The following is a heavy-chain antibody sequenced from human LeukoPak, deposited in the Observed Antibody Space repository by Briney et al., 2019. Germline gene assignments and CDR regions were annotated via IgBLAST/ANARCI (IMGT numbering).Heavy chain of an antibody. V-gene: IGHV4-59*08. CDR2: IYYSGSI. CDR1: GGSISSYY. D-gene: IGHD2-2*01. Sequence: SETLSLTCTVSGGSISSYYWSWIRQPPGKGLEWIGYIYYSGSINYNPSLKSRVTISVDTSKNQFSLKLSSVTAADTAVYYCARSRCSSTSCYWYYYGMDVWGQGTTVTVSS. CDR3: ARSRCSSTSCYWYYYGMDV. J-gene: IGHJ6*02.